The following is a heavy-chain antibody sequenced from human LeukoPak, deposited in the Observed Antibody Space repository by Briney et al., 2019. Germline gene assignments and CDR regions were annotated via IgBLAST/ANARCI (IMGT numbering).Heavy chain of an antibody. Sequence: GGSLRLSCAASGFTVSSNYMSWVRQAPGKGLEWVSVIYSGGSTYYADSVKGRFTISRDNSKNTLYLQMNSLRAEDTAVYYCAGDFPFFGVVPPNYGMDVWGQGTTVTVSS. CDR3: AGDFPFFGVVPPNYGMDV. CDR1: GFTVSSNY. J-gene: IGHJ6*02. CDR2: IYSGGST. D-gene: IGHD3-3*01. V-gene: IGHV3-66*01.